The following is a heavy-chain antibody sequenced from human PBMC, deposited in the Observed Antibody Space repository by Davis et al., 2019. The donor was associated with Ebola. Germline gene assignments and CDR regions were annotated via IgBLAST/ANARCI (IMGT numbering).Heavy chain of an antibody. D-gene: IGHD2-15*01. V-gene: IGHV3-33*01. CDR2: IWYDGSRK. CDR3: AIPDCSGANCYSVYIKN. J-gene: IGHJ4*02. Sequence: GESLKISCAASGFNFRSYGMHWVRQAPDKGLEWVAVIWYDGSRKYYGDSVKGRFTISRDNSNNLLYLQMNSLRAEDTAVYYCAIPDCSGANCYSVYIKNWGQGTLATVSS. CDR1: GFNFRSYG.